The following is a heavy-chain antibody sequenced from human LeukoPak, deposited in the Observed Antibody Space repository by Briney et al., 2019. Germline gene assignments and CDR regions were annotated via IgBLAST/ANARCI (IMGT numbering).Heavy chain of an antibody. D-gene: IGHD1/OR15-1a*01. Sequence: GGSLRLSCAASGFTFSRYGMHWVRQTPGKGLEWVTFIGDDGTYKYYTDSVKGRFTISRDNSKNTMYLQMNSLRAEDTAVYYCSGDPGTGASDGTLDYWGQGTLVTVSS. CDR3: SGDPGTGASDGTLDY. CDR2: IGDDGTYK. V-gene: IGHV3-30*02. CDR1: GFTFSRYG. J-gene: IGHJ4*02.